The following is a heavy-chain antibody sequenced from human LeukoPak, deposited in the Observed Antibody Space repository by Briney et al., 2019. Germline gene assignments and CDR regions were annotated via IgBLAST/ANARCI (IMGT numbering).Heavy chain of an antibody. CDR2: INPSGGST. D-gene: IGHD5-18*01. Sequence: GASVKVSCKASGYTFTSYYMHWVRQAPGQGLERMGIINPSGGSTSYAQKFQGRVTMTRDMSTSTAYMELRSLRSDDTAVYYCARFKLWPYYFDYWGQGTLVTVSS. V-gene: IGHV1-46*01. CDR1: GYTFTSYY. CDR3: ARFKLWPYYFDY. J-gene: IGHJ4*02.